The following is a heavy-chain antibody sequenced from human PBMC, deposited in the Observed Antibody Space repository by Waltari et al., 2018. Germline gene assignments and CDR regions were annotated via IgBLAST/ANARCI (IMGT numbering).Heavy chain of an antibody. CDR1: GYTFTSYD. CDR3: ARRGGRTRGPYNWFDP. V-gene: IGHV1-8*01. Sequence: QVQLVQSGAEVKKPGASVKVSCKASGYTFTSYDINWVRQATGQGLEWMGWVNPNSGNTGYAQKFQVRVTMTRNTSISTAYMELSSLRSEDTAVYYCARRGGRTRGPYNWFDPWGQGTLVTVSS. J-gene: IGHJ5*02. D-gene: IGHD3-16*01. CDR2: VNPNSGNT.